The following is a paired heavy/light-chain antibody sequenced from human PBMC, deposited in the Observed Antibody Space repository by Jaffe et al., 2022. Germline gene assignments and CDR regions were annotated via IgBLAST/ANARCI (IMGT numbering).Light chain of an antibody. CDR2: WAS. CDR3: QQYYSAPWT. CDR1: QSVLYSSNNKNY. Sequence: DIVMTQSPDSLAVSLGERATINCKSSQSVLYSSNNKNYLAWYQQKPGQPPKLLIYWASPRESGVPDRFSGSGSGTDFTLTISSLQAEDVAVYYCQQYYSAPWTFGQGTKVEIK. V-gene: IGKV4-1*01. J-gene: IGKJ1*01.
Heavy chain of an antibody. CDR3: ARDRMGINLADY. Sequence: EVQLVESGGGLVQPGGSLRLSCAASGFSVSNNYMIWVRQAPVKGLEWVSTIYPGGNTFYVDSVKGRFTISRDNSKNTLYLQMNSLRLEDTAVYYCARDRMGINLADYWGQGTLVTVSS. CDR2: IYPGGNT. D-gene: IGHD2-21*01. V-gene: IGHV3-66*02. J-gene: IGHJ4*02. CDR1: GFSVSNNY.